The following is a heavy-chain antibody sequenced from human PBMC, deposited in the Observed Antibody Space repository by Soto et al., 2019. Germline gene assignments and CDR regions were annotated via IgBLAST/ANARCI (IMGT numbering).Heavy chain of an antibody. CDR3: ARVLRGFLEWFGADH. Sequence: QVQLVESGGGVVQPGRSLRLSCAASGFSFSSYDMHWVRQAPGKGLEWVAGVRADGNRTYYADSVKGRFSISRDNSRNTLYLQRDTLTAEETAVYYCARVLRGFLEWFGADHGGQGPRVTFSS. V-gene: IGHV3-33*01. CDR2: VRADGNRT. D-gene: IGHD3-3*01. J-gene: IGHJ4*02. CDR1: GFSFSSYD.